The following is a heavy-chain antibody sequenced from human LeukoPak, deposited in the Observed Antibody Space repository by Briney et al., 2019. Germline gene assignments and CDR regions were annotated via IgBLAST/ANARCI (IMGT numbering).Heavy chain of an antibody. V-gene: IGHV3-21*01. CDR1: GFTFSSYS. CDR2: ISSSSSYI. Sequence: GGSLRPSWAASGFTFSSYSMNWVRQAPGKGLEWVSSISSSSSYIYYADSVKGRFTISRDNAKNSLYLQMNSLRAEDTAVYYCATLAGVLFDYWGQGTLVTVSS. J-gene: IGHJ4*02. D-gene: IGHD2-15*01. CDR3: ATLAGVLFDY.